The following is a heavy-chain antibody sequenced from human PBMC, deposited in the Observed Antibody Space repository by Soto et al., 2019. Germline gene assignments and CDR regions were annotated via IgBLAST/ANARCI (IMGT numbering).Heavy chain of an antibody. Sequence: XSVKVSCKASGYPLTNYGIQWGRQAPGQRLEWMGWINAGNGNTKYSQKLQGRVTITRDTSASTAYMELSSLRSEDTAVYYCARVNIGASTEYFYYYGMDVWGQGTTVTVSS. CDR3: ARVNIGASTEYFYYYGMDV. V-gene: IGHV1-3*01. CDR2: INAGNGNT. CDR1: GYPLTNYG. D-gene: IGHD5-12*01. J-gene: IGHJ6*02.